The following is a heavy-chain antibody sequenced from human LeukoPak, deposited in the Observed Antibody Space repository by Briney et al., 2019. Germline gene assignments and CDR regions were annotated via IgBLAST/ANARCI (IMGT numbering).Heavy chain of an antibody. D-gene: IGHD3-3*01. CDR2: ISGSGGST. Sequence: GGSLRLSCAASGFTFSSYAMSWVRQAPGKGLEWVSAISGSGGSTYYADSVKGRFTISRDNSKNTLYLQMNSLRAEDTAVYYCAKSVKTRITIFGVVTRNDYWGREPWSPSPQ. J-gene: IGHJ4*02. CDR1: GFTFSSYA. CDR3: AKSVKTRITIFGVVTRNDY. V-gene: IGHV3-23*01.